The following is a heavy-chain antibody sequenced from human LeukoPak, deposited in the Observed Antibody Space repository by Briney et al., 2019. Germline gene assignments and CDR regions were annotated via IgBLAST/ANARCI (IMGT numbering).Heavy chain of an antibody. CDR1: GYTLTELS. J-gene: IGHJ2*01. V-gene: IGHV1-24*01. CDR3: ASRKGYYDFWSGYDWYFHL. CDR2: FDPEDGET. Sequence: GASVKVSCKVSGYTLTELSMHWVRQAPGKGLEWMGGFDPEDGETIYAQKFQGRVTMTEDTSTDTAYMELSSLRSEDTAVYYCASRKGYYDFWSGYDWYFHLWGRGTLVTVSS. D-gene: IGHD3-3*01.